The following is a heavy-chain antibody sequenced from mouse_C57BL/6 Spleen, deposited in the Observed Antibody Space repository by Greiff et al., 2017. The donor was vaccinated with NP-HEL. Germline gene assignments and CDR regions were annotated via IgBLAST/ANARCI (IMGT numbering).Heavy chain of an antibody. Sequence: EVQLQQSGPELVKPGASVKISCKASGYTFTDYYMNWVKQSHGKSLEWIGDINPNNGGTSYNQKFKGKATLTVDKSSSTAYMGLRSLTSEDSAVYYCARVRRSLDYYGSSLYLDYWGQGTTLTVSS. J-gene: IGHJ2*01. D-gene: IGHD1-1*01. CDR2: INPNNGGT. CDR1: GYTFTDYY. CDR3: ARVRRSLDYYGSSLYLDY. V-gene: IGHV1-26*01.